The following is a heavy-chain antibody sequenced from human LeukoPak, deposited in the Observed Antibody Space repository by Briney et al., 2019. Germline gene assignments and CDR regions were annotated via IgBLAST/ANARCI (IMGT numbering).Heavy chain of an antibody. CDR1: GGSISNYF. CDR2: INYSGSI. Sequence: PSETLSLTCTVSGGSISNYFRSWIRQPPGKGLEWIGNINYSGSINYNPSLKSRVTMSVDTSKDQFSLKLSSVTAADTAVYYCARLPLSIGERKEDAFDIWGQGTMVTVSS. D-gene: IGHD5/OR15-5a*01. CDR3: ARLPLSIGERKEDAFDI. V-gene: IGHV4-59*08. J-gene: IGHJ3*02.